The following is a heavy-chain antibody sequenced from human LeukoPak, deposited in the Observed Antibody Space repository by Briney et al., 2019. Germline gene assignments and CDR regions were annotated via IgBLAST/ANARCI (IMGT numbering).Heavy chain of an antibody. Sequence: PSETLSLTCTVSGGSISSYYWSWIRQPPGKGLECIGYIYYSGSTNYNPSLKSRVTISVDTSKNQFSLKLSSVTAADTAVYYCARASHDYGDYSHFDYWGQGTLVTVSS. CDR3: ARASHDYGDYSHFDY. D-gene: IGHD4-17*01. J-gene: IGHJ4*02. CDR2: IYYSGST. CDR1: GGSISSYY. V-gene: IGHV4-59*01.